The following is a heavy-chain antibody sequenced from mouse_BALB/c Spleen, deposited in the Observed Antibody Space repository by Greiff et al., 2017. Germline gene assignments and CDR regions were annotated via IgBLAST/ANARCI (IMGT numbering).Heavy chain of an antibody. D-gene: IGHD2-4*01. Sequence: VQLKESGPGLVKPSQSLSLTCSVTGYSITSGYYWYWIRQFPGNKLEWMGYISYDGSNNYNPSLKNRISITRDTSKNQFFLKLNSVTTEDTATYYCARAPMITAWLAYWGQGTLVTVSA. J-gene: IGHJ3*01. CDR1: GYSITSGYY. CDR3: ARAPMITAWLAY. CDR2: ISYDGSN. V-gene: IGHV3-6*02.